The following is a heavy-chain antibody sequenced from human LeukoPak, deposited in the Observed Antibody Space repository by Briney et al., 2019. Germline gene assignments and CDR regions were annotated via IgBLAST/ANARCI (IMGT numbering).Heavy chain of an antibody. CDR1: GFSSSNYW. J-gene: IGHJ3*01. CDR2: IKGDGSDK. Sequence: GGSLRLSCAASGFSSSNYWMTWIRQAPGKGLEWVATIKGDGSDKRCVDSVKGRFTISRDDVKNSLYLQLNNLRAEDTAIYYCARAQWGYPFDVWGQGTRVTVSS. CDR3: ARAQWGYPFDV. V-gene: IGHV3-7*03. D-gene: IGHD5-18*01.